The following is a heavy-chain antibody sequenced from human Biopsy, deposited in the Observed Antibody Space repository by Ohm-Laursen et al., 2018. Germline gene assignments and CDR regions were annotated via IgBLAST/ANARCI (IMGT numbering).Heavy chain of an antibody. CDR2: LYSAGNT. D-gene: IGHD2-8*02. CDR1: GFNIRVSY. V-gene: IGHV3-53*03. CDR3: TGDSGGLGDY. J-gene: IGHJ4*02. Sequence: SLRLSCTASGFNIRVSYMGWVRQPPGKGLEWLSLLYSAGNTYYADSVKGRFTISRDNAKNTLHLQMNSLRAEDTAVYYCTGDSGGLGDYWGQGTLVTVSS.